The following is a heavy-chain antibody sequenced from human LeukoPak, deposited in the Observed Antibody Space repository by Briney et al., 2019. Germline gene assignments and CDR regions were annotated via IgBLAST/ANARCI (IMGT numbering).Heavy chain of an antibody. Sequence: ASVKVSCKASGYTLTSYGISWVRQAPGQGLEWMGWISAYNGNTNYAQKFQGRVTMTTDTSTNTAYMELRSLRSDDTAVYYCTREATGYSWFDPWGQGTLVTVSS. D-gene: IGHD3-9*01. CDR1: GYTLTSYG. J-gene: IGHJ5*02. CDR3: TREATGYSWFDP. V-gene: IGHV1-18*01. CDR2: ISAYNGNT.